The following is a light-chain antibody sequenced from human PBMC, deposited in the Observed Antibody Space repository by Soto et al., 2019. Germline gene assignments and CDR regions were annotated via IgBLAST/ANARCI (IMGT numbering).Light chain of an antibody. CDR3: QQYIKWPIT. J-gene: IGKJ5*01. CDR1: QSVSSN. Sequence: EIGLSQSPCTLSLSPGERATLSCRASQSVSSNLAWYQQKPGQAPRLLISDASTRATGIPARFSGSGSGTEFTLTVSSLQSEDFAVYYCQQYIKWPITFGQGTRLAI. V-gene: IGKV3-15*01. CDR2: DAS.